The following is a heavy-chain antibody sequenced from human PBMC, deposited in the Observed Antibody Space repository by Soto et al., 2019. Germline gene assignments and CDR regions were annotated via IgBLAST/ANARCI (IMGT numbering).Heavy chain of an antibody. CDR2: IYPGDSDT. V-gene: IGHV5-51*01. D-gene: IGHD5-12*01. Sequence: GESLKISCKGAGYSFFSYWIRWVRQMPGKGLEWMGIIYPGDSDTRYSPSFQGQVTISADKSITTVYLQWSSLKASDTAMYYCARTDGYEIEYWGQGTLVTVSS. J-gene: IGHJ4*02. CDR3: ARTDGYEIEY. CDR1: GYSFFSYW.